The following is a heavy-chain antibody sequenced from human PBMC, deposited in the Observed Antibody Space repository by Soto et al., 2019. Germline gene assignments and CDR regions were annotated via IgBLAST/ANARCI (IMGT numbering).Heavy chain of an antibody. Sequence: QVQLVESGGGVVQPGRSLRLSCAASGFTFNTYGMHWVRQAPGKGLEWVAVTSYDGSNKYYADSVKGRFTISRDNAKNTLYVEMNGLRAEDTAVYYCVKGATGGPRGYFDLWGRGTLVNVSS. V-gene: IGHV3-30*18. J-gene: IGHJ2*01. CDR2: TSYDGSNK. CDR3: VKGATGGPRGYFDL. CDR1: GFTFNTYG. D-gene: IGHD3-16*01.